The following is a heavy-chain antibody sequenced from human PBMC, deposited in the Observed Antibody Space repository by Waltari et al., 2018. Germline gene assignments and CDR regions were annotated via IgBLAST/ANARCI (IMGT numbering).Heavy chain of an antibody. CDR1: GGSISSYY. CDR3: ARDWGTPYYYDSSGYYRDY. CDR2: IYYSGST. V-gene: IGHV4-59*01. D-gene: IGHD3-22*01. Sequence: QVQLQESGPGLVKPSESLSLTCTVSGGSISSYYWSWLRQPPGKGLEWIGYIYYSGSTNYNPSLKSRVTISVDTSKNQFSLKLSSVTAADTAVYYCARDWGTPYYYDSSGYYRDYWGQGTLVTVSS. J-gene: IGHJ4*02.